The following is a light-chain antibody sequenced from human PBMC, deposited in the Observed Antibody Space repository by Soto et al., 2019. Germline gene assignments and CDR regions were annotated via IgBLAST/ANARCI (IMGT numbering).Light chain of an antibody. V-gene: IGKV1-17*01. CDR1: QSIGKH. CDR2: AAS. CDR3: LQHNSYPRT. Sequence: DIQMTQSPSSLSASVGDRVTITFRASQSIGKHLNWYQRKPGKAPKFLIYAASNLQSGVPSRFSGSGSGTEFTLTISSLQPEDFATYYCLQHNSYPRTFGQGTKVDI. J-gene: IGKJ1*01.